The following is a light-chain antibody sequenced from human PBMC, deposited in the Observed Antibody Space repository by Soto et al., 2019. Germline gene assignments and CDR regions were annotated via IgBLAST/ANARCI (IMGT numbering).Light chain of an antibody. CDR2: GAS. V-gene: IGKV3-15*01. CDR3: HQYNNWPPCT. CDR1: QSVSSN. J-gene: IGKJ1*01. Sequence: EIVMTQSPDTLSVSPGERATLSCRASQSVSSNLAWYQQKPGQAPRLLIYGASTRATGIPARFSGSGSGTEFTLTISSLQSEDFAVYYCHQYNNWPPCTFGQGTKVEIK.